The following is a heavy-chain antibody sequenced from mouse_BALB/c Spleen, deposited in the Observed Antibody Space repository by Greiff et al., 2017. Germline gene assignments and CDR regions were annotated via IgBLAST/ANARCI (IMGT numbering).Heavy chain of an antibody. CDR2: ILPGSGST. CDR3: AGYGIYVAY. Sequence: QVQLKQSGAELMKPGASVKISCKATGYTFSSYWIEWVKRRPGHGLEWIGEILPGSGSTNYNEKFKGKATFTADTSSNTAYMQLSSLTSEDSAVYYCAGYGIYVAYWGQGTLVTVSA. CDR1: GYTFSSYW. D-gene: IGHD2-1*01. J-gene: IGHJ3*01. V-gene: IGHV1-9*01.